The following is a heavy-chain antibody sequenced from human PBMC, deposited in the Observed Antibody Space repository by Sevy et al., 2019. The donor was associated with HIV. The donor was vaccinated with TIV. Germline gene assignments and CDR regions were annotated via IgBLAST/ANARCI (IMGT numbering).Heavy chain of an antibody. V-gene: IGHV3-30*18. CDR1: GFTFSSYG. CDR2: ISYDGSNK. D-gene: IGHD3-22*01. CDR3: AKEHSSGYYYADY. Sequence: GGSLRLSCAASGFTFSSYGMHWVRQAPGKGLERVAVISYDGSNKYYADSVKGRFTISRDNSKNTLYLQMNSLRAEDTAVYYCAKEHSSGYYYADYWCQGTLVTVSS. J-gene: IGHJ4*02.